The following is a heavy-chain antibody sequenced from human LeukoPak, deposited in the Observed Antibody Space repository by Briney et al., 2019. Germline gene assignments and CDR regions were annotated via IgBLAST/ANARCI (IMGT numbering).Heavy chain of an antibody. CDR3: ARLGAGPTYYDFWSGYSSFYFDY. V-gene: IGHV4-39*02. Sequence: SETLSLTCTVSGGSTSSGNYYWGWIRQPPGKGLEWIGGISSSGDTYYNPSLKSRITIFIDTSKNHFSLKLSSVSAADTAVYYCARLGAGPTYYDFWSGYSSFYFDYWGQGTLVTVSS. J-gene: IGHJ4*02. CDR1: GGSTSSGNYY. CDR2: ISSSGDT. D-gene: IGHD3-3*01.